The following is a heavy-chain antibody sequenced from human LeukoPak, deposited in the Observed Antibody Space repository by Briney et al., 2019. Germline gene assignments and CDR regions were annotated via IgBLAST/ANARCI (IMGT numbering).Heavy chain of an antibody. V-gene: IGHV4-59*01. Sequence: SEALFLTCTVSGGSISNSYWTWIRQSPGKGLEWIASISSAGKTNNNPSLQSRVTISLDTSNHQLSLKMTSVISADTAVYYCARGHIAPQRQFIARRGLRTVSRFDPWGQGTLVIVSA. CDR3: ARGHIAPQRQFIARRGLRTVSRFDP. CDR1: GGSISNSY. CDR2: ISSAGKT. D-gene: IGHD6-6*01. J-gene: IGHJ5*02.